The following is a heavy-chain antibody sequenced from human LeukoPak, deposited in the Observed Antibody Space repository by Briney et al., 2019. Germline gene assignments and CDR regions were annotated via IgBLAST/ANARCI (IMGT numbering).Heavy chain of an antibody. CDR1: GFTFSSYA. Sequence: GGSLRLSCAASGFTFSSYAMSWVRQAPGKGLEWVSAISGSGGSTYYADSVKGRFTISRDNSKNTLYLQMNSLRAEDTAVYYCARVGGYSYGYTYYYMDVWGKGTTVTVSS. V-gene: IGHV3-23*01. CDR3: ARVGGYSYGYTYYYMDV. CDR2: ISGSGGST. D-gene: IGHD5-18*01. J-gene: IGHJ6*03.